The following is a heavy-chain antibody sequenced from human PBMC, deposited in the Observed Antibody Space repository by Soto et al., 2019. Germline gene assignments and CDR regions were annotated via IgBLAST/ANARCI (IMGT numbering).Heavy chain of an antibody. CDR1: RYIFTAYF. D-gene: IGHD1-1*01. CDR3: ASHDPGARFDP. V-gene: IGHV1-2*07. J-gene: IGHJ5*02. Sequence: QVQLVQSGAEVKKPGASVKVSCKAPRYIFTAYFMHWVRQAPGQGLEWMGWINPNNGDKHYGLSFQGRVTMTRDPSISTAYMELRRLRSDDTAVYYCASHDPGARFDPWGQGNLVIVAA. CDR2: INPNNGDK.